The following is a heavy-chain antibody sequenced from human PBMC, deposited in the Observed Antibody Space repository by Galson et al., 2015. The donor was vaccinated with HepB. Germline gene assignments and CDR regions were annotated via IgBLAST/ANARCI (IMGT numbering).Heavy chain of an antibody. D-gene: IGHD6-19*01. CDR2: ISYDGSNK. CDR3: AKAPTGEQWLPVDY. CDR1: GFTFSSYA. J-gene: IGHJ4*02. Sequence: SLRLSCAASGFTFSSYAMHWVRQAPGKGLEWVAVISYDGSNKYYADSVKGRFTISRDNSKNTLYLQMNSLRAEDTAVYYCAKAPTGEQWLPVDYWAEASLVP. V-gene: IGHV3-30*18.